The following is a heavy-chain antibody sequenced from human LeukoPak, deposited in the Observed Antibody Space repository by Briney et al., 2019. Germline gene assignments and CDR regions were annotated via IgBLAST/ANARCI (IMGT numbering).Heavy chain of an antibody. CDR1: GFTFSSYS. CDR3: ARDHNSYDGGYYYYMDV. J-gene: IGHJ6*03. D-gene: IGHD2-8*01. Sequence: GGSLRLSYAASGFTFSSYSMNWVRQAPGKGLEWVSSISSSSRYIYYADSVKGRFTISRDNAKHSLYLQMNSLRAEDTAVYYCARDHNSYDGGYYYYMDVWGKGTTVTVSS. V-gene: IGHV3-21*01. CDR2: ISSSSRYI.